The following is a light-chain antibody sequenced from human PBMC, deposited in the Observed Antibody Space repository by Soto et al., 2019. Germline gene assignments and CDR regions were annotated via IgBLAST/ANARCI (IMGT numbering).Light chain of an antibody. CDR3: QQYGSSPRT. Sequence: EIVLTQSPGTLSLSPGERATLSCRASQSVSSSYLAWYQQKPGQAPRLLMYGASSRATGIPDRISGSWSGTDFTLTISRLEPEDSAVYYCQQYGSSPRTFGQGTKVDI. J-gene: IGKJ1*01. CDR1: QSVSSSY. CDR2: GAS. V-gene: IGKV3-20*01.